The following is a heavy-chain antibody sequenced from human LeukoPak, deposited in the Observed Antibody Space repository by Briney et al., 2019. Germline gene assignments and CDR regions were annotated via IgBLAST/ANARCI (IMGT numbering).Heavy chain of an antibody. J-gene: IGHJ4*02. V-gene: IGHV1-2*02. Sequence: ASVKVSCKASGYTFTAYYMHWVRQAPGQGLEWLGWINPNSGGANYAQRFQGRVTMTRDTSISTAYMELSRLRSDDTAVYYCARDLTTTSSSLSGYWGQGTLVTVSS. CDR3: ARDLTTTSSSLSGY. CDR2: INPNSGGA. D-gene: IGHD6-6*01. CDR1: GYTFTAYY.